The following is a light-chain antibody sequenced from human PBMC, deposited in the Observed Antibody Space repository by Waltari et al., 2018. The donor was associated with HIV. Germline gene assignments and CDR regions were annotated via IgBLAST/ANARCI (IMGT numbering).Light chain of an antibody. J-gene: IGKJ1*01. CDR2: WAS. CDR3: QQFFTFPRT. Sequence: DIVMTQSPDSLAVSLGERATISCKSTQTVLYNSNNKNHLAWYQQKAGQPPKLLIYWASIREIGVPERFTGSGSGTDFNLTISSLRADDVAVYYCQQFFTFPRTFGQGTKVEI. CDR1: QTVLYNSNNKNH. V-gene: IGKV4-1*01.